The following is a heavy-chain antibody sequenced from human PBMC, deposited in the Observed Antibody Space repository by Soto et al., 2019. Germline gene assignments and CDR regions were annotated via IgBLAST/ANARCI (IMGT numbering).Heavy chain of an antibody. D-gene: IGHD3-10*01. Sequence: EMQLLESGGGLVQPGGSLRISCTASGFTFNNYAMSWIRQAPGKGLEWVSGISGSGATTYYTDSVKGRFTISKNNSKNILYLQMESLRAEDTAVYYCAKPTHDHITFNWFDPWGQGTLVKVSS. V-gene: IGHV3-23*01. CDR3: AKPTHDHITFNWFDP. J-gene: IGHJ5*02. CDR1: GFTFNNYA. CDR2: ISGSGATT.